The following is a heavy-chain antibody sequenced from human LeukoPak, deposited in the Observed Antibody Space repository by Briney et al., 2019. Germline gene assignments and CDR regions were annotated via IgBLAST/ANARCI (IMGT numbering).Heavy chain of an antibody. Sequence: GGSLRLSCGASGFTFSNYGMLWVRHAPGKGLEWVAFIRYDGNNKLYADSMKGRFTISRDNSKNTLYLHINSLRAEDTAVYYCVKDNPLDYWGQGTLVIVSS. V-gene: IGHV3-30*02. J-gene: IGHJ4*02. D-gene: IGHD1-14*01. CDR2: IRYDGNNK. CDR3: VKDNPLDY. CDR1: GFTFSNYG.